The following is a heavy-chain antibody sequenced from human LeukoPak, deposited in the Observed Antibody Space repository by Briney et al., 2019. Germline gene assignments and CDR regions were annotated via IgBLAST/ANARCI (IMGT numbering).Heavy chain of an antibody. CDR1: GYTFTSYD. Sequence: ASVKVSCKASGYTFTSYDINWVRQATGQGLEWMGWMNPNSGNTGYAQKFQGRVTMTRNTSISTAYMELSSLRSEDTAVYYCTRVAYSSGSDALDIWGQGTMVTVSS. V-gene: IGHV1-8*01. J-gene: IGHJ3*02. CDR2: MNPNSGNT. D-gene: IGHD6-19*01. CDR3: TRVAYSSGSDALDI.